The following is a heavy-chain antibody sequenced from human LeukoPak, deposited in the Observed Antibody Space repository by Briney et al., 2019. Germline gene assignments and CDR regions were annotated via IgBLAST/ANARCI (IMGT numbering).Heavy chain of an antibody. Sequence: GGSLRLACAASGFTFSNYAMTWGRQAPGKGLEWVSSISGNGRSTYYADSVKGRFTISRDNSKTTVFLQMNSLRADDTAVYYCAKAKTIFGVVTDYWGQGTLVTVSS. CDR1: GFTFSNYA. V-gene: IGHV3-23*01. D-gene: IGHD3-3*01. CDR3: AKAKTIFGVVTDY. J-gene: IGHJ4*02. CDR2: ISGNGRST.